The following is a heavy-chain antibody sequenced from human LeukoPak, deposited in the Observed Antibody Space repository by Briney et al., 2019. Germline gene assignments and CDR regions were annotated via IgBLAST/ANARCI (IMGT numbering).Heavy chain of an antibody. CDR2: ISRGGST. J-gene: IGHJ6*03. D-gene: IGHD4-11*01. CDR3: ARAYSNYYYYYMDV. V-gene: IGHV4-4*02. Sequence: SGTLSLTCAVSGGSISSSNWWSWVRQPPGKGLEWIGEISRGGSTNYKQSLKSRVTISLDKSKNHFSLKLKSVTAADTAVYYCARAYSNYYYYYMDVWGKGTTVTVSS. CDR1: GGSISSSNW.